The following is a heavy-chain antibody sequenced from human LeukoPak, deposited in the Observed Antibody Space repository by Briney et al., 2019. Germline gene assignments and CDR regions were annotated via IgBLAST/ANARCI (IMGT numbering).Heavy chain of an antibody. V-gene: IGHV4-34*01. CDR2: INHSGST. CDR3: ARGRVDIVVVVAAILRKGQFDP. CDR1: GGSFSGYY. J-gene: IGHJ5*02. D-gene: IGHD2-15*01. Sequence: PSETLSLTCAVYGGSFSGYYWSWIRQPPGKGLEWIGEINHSGSTNYNPSLKSRVTISVDTSKNQFSLKLSSVTAADTAVYYCARGRVDIVVVVAAILRKGQFDPWGQGTLVTVSS.